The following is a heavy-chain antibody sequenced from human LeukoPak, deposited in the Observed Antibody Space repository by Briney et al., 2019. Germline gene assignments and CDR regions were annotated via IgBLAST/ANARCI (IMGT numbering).Heavy chain of an antibody. CDR1: EFTFSTYV. CDR2: ISADGSST. CDR3: AGAKKIWSTLGY. V-gene: IGHV3-30-3*01. Sequence: PGRSLRLTCTASEFTFSTYVMHWVRQAPGKGLEWVAVISADGSSTYYADSVRGRFTISRDNSKNTLFVQMNSVRPEDTAMYHCAGAKKIWSTLGYWGQGTLVTVSS. D-gene: IGHD3-16*01. J-gene: IGHJ4*02.